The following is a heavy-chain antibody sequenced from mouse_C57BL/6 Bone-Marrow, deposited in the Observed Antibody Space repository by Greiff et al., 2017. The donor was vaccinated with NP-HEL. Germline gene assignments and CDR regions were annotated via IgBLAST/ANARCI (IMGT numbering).Heavy chain of an antibody. D-gene: IGHD3-3*01. CDR1: GFSLTSYA. CDR2: IWTGGGT. Sequence: VQVVESGPGLVAPSQSLSITCTVSGFSLTSYAISWVRQPPGKGLEWLGVIWTGGGTNYNSALKSRLSINKDNSKSQVFLKMNRLQTDGTARYYCARGDCLRAMDYWGQGTSVTVSS. CDR3: ARGDCLRAMDY. V-gene: IGHV2-9-1*01. J-gene: IGHJ4*01.